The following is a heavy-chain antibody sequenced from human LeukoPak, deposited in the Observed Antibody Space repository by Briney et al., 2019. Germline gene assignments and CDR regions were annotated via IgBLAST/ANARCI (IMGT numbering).Heavy chain of an antibody. CDR2: ISSSGSTK. CDR1: GFTFSSYE. V-gene: IGHV3-48*03. J-gene: IGHJ3*02. Sequence: GGSLRLSCAASGFTFSSYEMNWVRQAPGKGLEWVSYISSSGSTKYYADSVKGRFTISRDNAKKSLYLQMNSLRAEDTAVYYCARGHGVVAASDDAFDIWGQGTMVTVSP. D-gene: IGHD2-2*01. CDR3: ARGHGVVAASDDAFDI.